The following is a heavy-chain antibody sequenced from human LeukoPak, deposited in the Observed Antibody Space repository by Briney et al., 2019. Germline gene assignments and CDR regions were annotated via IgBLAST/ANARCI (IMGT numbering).Heavy chain of an antibody. J-gene: IGHJ3*02. D-gene: IGHD2-15*01. Sequence: ASVKVSCKASGYTFTSYDINWVRQSTGQALEWMGWMNPNSGNTGYAQKFQGRATMTRNTSISTAYMELSSLRSEDTAVYYCARVRYCSGGSCYAFVAFDIWGQGTMVTVSS. V-gene: IGHV1-8*02. CDR3: ARVRYCSGGSCYAFVAFDI. CDR1: GYTFTSYD. CDR2: MNPNSGNT.